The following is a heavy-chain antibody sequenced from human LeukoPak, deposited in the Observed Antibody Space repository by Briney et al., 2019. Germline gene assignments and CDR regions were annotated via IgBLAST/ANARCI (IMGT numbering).Heavy chain of an antibody. CDR2: IYTSGST. J-gene: IGHJ5*02. CDR3: ARDFYNWKVREGGWFDP. Sequence: SEALSLTCTVSGGSISSYYWSWIRQPAGKGLEWIGRIYTSGSTNYNPSLKSRVTMSVDTSKNQFSLKLSSVTAADTAVYCCARDFYNWKVREGGWFDPWGQGTLVTVSS. V-gene: IGHV4-4*07. D-gene: IGHD1-20*01. CDR1: GGSISSYY.